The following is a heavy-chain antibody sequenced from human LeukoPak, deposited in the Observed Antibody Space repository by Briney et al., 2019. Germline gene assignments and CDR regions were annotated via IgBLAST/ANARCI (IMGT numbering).Heavy chain of an antibody. D-gene: IGHD4-17*01. CDR1: GFTFSSYE. CDR2: ISSSGSTI. V-gene: IGHV3-48*03. CDR3: ARDPMTTVTTTPTFDY. Sequence: GGSLRLSCAASGFTFSSYEMNWVRQAPGKGLEWVSYISSSGSTIYYADSVKGRFTISRDNAKNSLYLQMNSLRAENTAVYYCARDPMTTVTTTPTFDYWGQGTLVTVSS. J-gene: IGHJ4*02.